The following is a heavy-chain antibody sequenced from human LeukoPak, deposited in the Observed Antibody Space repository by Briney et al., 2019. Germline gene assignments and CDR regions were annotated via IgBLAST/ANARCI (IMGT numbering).Heavy chain of an antibody. J-gene: IGHJ4*02. CDR2: IIPIFGTA. D-gene: IGHD5-24*01. CDR1: GGTFSSYA. Sequence: ASVKVSCKASGGTFSSYAISWVRQAPGQGLEWMGGIIPIFGTANYAQKFQGRVTITTDESTSTAYTELSSLRSEDTAVYYCAVEMATISFDYWGQGTLVTVSS. CDR3: AVEMATISFDY. V-gene: IGHV1-69*05.